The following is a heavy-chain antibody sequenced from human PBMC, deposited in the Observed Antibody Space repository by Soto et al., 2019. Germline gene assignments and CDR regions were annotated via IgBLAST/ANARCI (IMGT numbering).Heavy chain of an antibody. CDR3: AKLPQYETLTGYLNYFDY. V-gene: IGHV3-23*01. D-gene: IGHD3-9*01. CDR2: ISGSGGST. Sequence: GGSLKLSCASPGFNFSSYAMSCVRQAPGKELEWVTSISGSGGSTYYADTVKGRFTISRDNTKNTLYLQMNSLRAEDTAVYFCAKLPQYETLTGYLNYFDYWGPGILVTVSS. CDR1: GFNFSSYA. J-gene: IGHJ4*02.